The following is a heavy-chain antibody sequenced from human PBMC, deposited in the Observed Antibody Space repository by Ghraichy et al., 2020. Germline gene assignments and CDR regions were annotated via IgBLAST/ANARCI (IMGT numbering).Heavy chain of an antibody. Sequence: GGSLRLSCAASGFTFSSYAMSWVRQAPGKGLEWVSAISGSGGSTYYADSVKGRFTISRDNSKNTLYLQMNSLRAEDTAVYYCAKDKAVTMIVVVIRYFDLWGRGTLVTVSS. CDR3: AKDKAVTMIVVVIRYFDL. CDR1: GFTFSSYA. V-gene: IGHV3-23*01. CDR2: ISGSGGST. D-gene: IGHD3-22*01. J-gene: IGHJ2*01.